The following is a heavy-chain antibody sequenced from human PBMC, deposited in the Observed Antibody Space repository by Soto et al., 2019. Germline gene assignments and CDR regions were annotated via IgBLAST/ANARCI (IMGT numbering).Heavy chain of an antibody. CDR2: FDPEDGET. J-gene: IGHJ3*02. D-gene: IGHD2-15*01. CDR1: GYTLTELS. V-gene: IGHV1-24*01. CDR3: SARRWCSGGSCYPFDI. Sequence: ASFRVSCKVSGYTLTELSMHWVRQAPGKGLEWMGGFDPEDGETIYAQKFQGRVTMTEDTSTDTAYMELSSLRSEGTAVYYCSARRWCSGGSCYPFDIWG.